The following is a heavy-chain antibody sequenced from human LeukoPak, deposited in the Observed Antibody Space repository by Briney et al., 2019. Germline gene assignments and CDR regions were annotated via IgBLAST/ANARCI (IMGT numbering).Heavy chain of an antibody. D-gene: IGHD3-22*01. CDR2: IFYSGST. CDR3: ARLYYDSSGYYQICYFDY. J-gene: IGHJ4*02. V-gene: IGHV4-39*01. Sequence: SETLSLICTVSGGSISSSSYYWGWIRQPPGKGPEWIGSIFYSGSTYYNPALKSRVTISVDTSKNQFSLNLSSVTAADTAVYYCARLYYDSSGYYQICYFDYWGQGTLVTVSS. CDR1: GGSISSSSYY.